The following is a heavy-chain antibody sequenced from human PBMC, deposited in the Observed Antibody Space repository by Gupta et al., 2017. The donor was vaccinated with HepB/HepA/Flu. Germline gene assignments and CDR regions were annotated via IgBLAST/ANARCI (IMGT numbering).Heavy chain of an antibody. J-gene: IGHJ4*02. D-gene: IGHD6-19*01. CDR1: GFPFSSFA. CDR2: ISYDERNE. V-gene: IGHV3-30*04. CDR3: ARGPLYSSGYDY. Sequence: QVQLVESGGGVVQPGRSLRLSCAASGFPFSSFAMHWVRQAPGKGLEWVALISYDERNEYYADSVKGRFTISRDNSRNTRYLKMKSMRPEDTAVYYCARGPLYSSGYDYWGQGTLVTVSS.